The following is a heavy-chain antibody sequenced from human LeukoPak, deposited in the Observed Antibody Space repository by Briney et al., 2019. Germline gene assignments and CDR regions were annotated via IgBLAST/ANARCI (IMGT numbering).Heavy chain of an antibody. CDR2: ISSSSSYI. Sequence: GGSLRLSCAASGFTFSSYSMNWVRQAPGKGLEWVSSISSSSSYIYYADSVKGRFTISRDNAKNSLYLQMNSLRAEDTAVYYCARGTFGLDAFDIWGQGTMVTVSS. CDR3: ARGTFGLDAFDI. CDR1: GFTFSSYS. J-gene: IGHJ3*02. V-gene: IGHV3-21*01. D-gene: IGHD3-3*01.